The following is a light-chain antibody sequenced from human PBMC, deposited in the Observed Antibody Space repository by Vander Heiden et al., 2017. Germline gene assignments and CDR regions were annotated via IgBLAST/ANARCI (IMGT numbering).Light chain of an antibody. CDR3: QQYNNWPLT. Sequence: EILMTQSPATLSVSAGERATLSCRASQSISSRLAWYQQKPGQDPKLLIYGASTLPAGVPASFSGSGSGTEFTLTISSLQSEDFAIYYCQQYNNWPLTFGWGTKVEIK. V-gene: IGKV3-15*01. CDR2: GAS. CDR1: QSISSR. J-gene: IGKJ4*01.